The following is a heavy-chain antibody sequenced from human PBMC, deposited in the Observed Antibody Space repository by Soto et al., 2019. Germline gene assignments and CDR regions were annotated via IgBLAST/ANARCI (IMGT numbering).Heavy chain of an antibody. Sequence: PGWSLRLSCASSVFTFITYAMSWVRQAPGKGLEWVSSISGSGGSTHYADSVKGRFTISRDNSKDTVYLQMNSLRAEDTAVYYCAKKSGTGMDVWGQGTTVTVSS. CDR3: AKKSGTGMDV. D-gene: IGHD1-7*01. J-gene: IGHJ6*02. CDR1: VFTFITYA. CDR2: ISGSGGST. V-gene: IGHV3-23*01.